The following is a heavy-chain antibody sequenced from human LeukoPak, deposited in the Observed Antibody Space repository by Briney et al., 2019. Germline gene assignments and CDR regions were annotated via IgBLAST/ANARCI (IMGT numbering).Heavy chain of an antibody. V-gene: IGHV5-51*01. CDR3: ASEYCSGGNCYFDY. Sequence: GESLKISCKGSGYSFTSYWIGWVRQMPGQGLEWMGIIFPGDSDTRYSPSFQGQVTISADKSISTAYLQWSSLKASDTAIYYCASEYCSGGNCYFDYWGQGTLVTVSS. CDR1: GYSFTSYW. CDR2: IFPGDSDT. D-gene: IGHD2-15*01. J-gene: IGHJ4*02.